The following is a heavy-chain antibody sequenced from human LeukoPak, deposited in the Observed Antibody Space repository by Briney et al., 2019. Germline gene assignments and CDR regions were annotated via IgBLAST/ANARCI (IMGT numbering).Heavy chain of an antibody. V-gene: IGHV3-30*03. CDR1: GFTFSNHW. Sequence: GGSLRLSCTASGFTFSNHWMHWARQAPGKGLEWVAVVSKDGSTRVYTDSVKGRFTISRDNSKNTLYLQMNSLRVEDTAVYNCARDGAAAGTLDFWGRGTLVTVSS. J-gene: IGHJ4*02. CDR3: ARDGAAAGTLDF. CDR2: VSKDGSTR. D-gene: IGHD6-13*01.